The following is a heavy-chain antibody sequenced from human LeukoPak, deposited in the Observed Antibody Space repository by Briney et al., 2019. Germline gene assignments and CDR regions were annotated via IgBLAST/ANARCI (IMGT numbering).Heavy chain of an antibody. CDR3: AGDWTLGYCSGGSCYSPGYY. CDR2: ISAYNGNT. D-gene: IGHD2-15*01. Sequence: ASVKVSCKASGYTFTSYGISWVRQAPGQGLEWMGWISAYNGNTNYAQKLQGRVTMTTDTSTSTAYMELRSLRSDDTAVYYCAGDWTLGYCSGGSCYSPGYYWGQGTLVTVSS. J-gene: IGHJ4*02. V-gene: IGHV1-18*01. CDR1: GYTFTSYG.